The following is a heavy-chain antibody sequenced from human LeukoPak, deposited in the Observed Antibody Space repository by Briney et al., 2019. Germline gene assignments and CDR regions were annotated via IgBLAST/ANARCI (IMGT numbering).Heavy chain of an antibody. D-gene: IGHD3-10*01. Sequence: ASVKVSCKASGYTFTSYYMHWVRQAPGQGLEWMGTINPSGGSRSYAQKFQGRVTMTRDTSTSTVYMELSSLRSEDTAVYYCARDGFEYVVRSYNWFDPWGQGTLVTVSS. V-gene: IGHV1-46*01. J-gene: IGHJ5*02. CDR3: ARDGFEYVVRSYNWFDP. CDR1: GYTFTSYY. CDR2: INPSGGSR.